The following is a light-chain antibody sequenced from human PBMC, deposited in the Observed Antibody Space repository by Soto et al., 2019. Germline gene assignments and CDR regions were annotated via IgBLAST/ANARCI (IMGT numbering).Light chain of an antibody. CDR2: EVS. V-gene: IGLV2-14*01. CDR1: SSDVAGYNY. Sequence: QSVLAQPASVSGSPGQSITISCTGTSSDVAGYNYVSWYQQYPGKAPKLMIYEVSNRPSGVSNRFSGSKSGNTASLTISGLQAEDEADYYCTSYIRSSTLDYVFGTGTKVTVL. CDR3: TSYIRSSTLDYV. J-gene: IGLJ1*01.